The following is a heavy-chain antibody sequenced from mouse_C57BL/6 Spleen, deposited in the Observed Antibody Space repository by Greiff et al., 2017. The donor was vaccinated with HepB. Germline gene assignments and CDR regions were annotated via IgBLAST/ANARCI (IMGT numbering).Heavy chain of an antibody. CDR1: GYTFTSYW. D-gene: IGHD2-2*01. CDR3: ARREGYGYDALDY. CDR2: IHPNSGST. J-gene: IGHJ2*01. Sequence: VQLQQSGAELVKPGASVKLSCKASGYTFTSYWMHWVKQRPGQGLEWIGMIHPNSGSTNYNEKFKSKATLTVDKSSSTAYMQLSSLTSEDSAVYYCARREGYGYDALDYWGQGTTLTVSS. V-gene: IGHV1-64*01.